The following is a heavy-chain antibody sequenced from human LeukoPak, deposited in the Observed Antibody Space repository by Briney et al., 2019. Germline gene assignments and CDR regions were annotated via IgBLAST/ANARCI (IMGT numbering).Heavy chain of an antibody. CDR1: GFTFSTYS. Sequence: GGSLRLSCAASGFTFSTYSMNWVRQAPGKGLEWVSYISSSGTTIYYADSVKGRFTISRDNAKNSLYLQMNSLRAEDTAVYYCARRRDSGSLQHFDYWGQGTLVTVSS. CDR3: ARRRDSGSLQHFDY. J-gene: IGHJ4*02. D-gene: IGHD1-26*01. V-gene: IGHV3-48*04. CDR2: ISSSGTTI.